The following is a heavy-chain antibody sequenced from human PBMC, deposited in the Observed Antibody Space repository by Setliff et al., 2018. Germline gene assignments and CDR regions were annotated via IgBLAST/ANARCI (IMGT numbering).Heavy chain of an antibody. D-gene: IGHD2-2*02. J-gene: IGHJ6*03. CDR2: IWNDGSTK. V-gene: IGHV3-33*01. CDR1: GFTFNNFA. CDR3: ARSSAPIKRDYMDV. Sequence: GGSLRLSCAASGFTFNNFAMHWVRQAPGKGLEWVALIWNDGSTKFYGDSVKGRFTISRDNSENTLYLQMNSPRADDAAVYYCARSSAPIKRDYMDVWGKGTTVTVSS.